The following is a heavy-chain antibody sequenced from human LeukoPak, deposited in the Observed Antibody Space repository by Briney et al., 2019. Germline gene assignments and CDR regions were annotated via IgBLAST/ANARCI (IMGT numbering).Heavy chain of an antibody. CDR3: ARGVFYYGSGSYYARFDY. CDR1: GFTFSTYW. J-gene: IGHJ4*02. D-gene: IGHD3-10*01. CDR2: INSDGSSI. V-gene: IGHV3-74*01. Sequence: PGGSLRLSCEASGFTFSTYWMHWVRQAPGKGLVWVSRINSDGSSISYADSVKGRFTISRDNAKNTLDLQMDSLRAEDTAVYYCARGVFYYGSGSYYARFDYWGQGTLATVSS.